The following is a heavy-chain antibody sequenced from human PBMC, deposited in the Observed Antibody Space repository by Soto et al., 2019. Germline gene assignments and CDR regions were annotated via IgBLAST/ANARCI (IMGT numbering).Heavy chain of an antibody. CDR1: GGSISSGGYY. J-gene: IGHJ5*02. Sequence: QVQLQESGPGLVKPSQTLSLTCTVSGGSISSGGYYWSWIRQHPGKGLEWIGYIYYSGSTYYNPSRRSRVTISGDTSKKQFSRKLSSVTAADTAVYYCARAWGGVVPWQWFDPWGQGTLVTVSS. V-gene: IGHV4-31*03. D-gene: IGHD7-27*01. CDR3: ARAWGGVVPWQWFDP. CDR2: IYYSGST.